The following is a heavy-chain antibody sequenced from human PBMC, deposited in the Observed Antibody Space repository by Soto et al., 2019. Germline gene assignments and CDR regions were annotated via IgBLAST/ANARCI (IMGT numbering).Heavy chain of an antibody. CDR3: ARQIYDSDTGPNFQYYFDS. CDR2: IDPSDSQT. V-gene: IGHV5-10-1*01. Sequence: GESLKISCKGSGYSFAGYWITWVRQKPGKGLEWMGRIDPSDSQTYYSPSFRGHVTISVTKSTTTVFLQWSSLRASDTAMYYCARQIYDSDTGPNFQYYFDSWGQGTPVTVSS. J-gene: IGHJ4*02. D-gene: IGHD3-22*01. CDR1: GYSFAGYW.